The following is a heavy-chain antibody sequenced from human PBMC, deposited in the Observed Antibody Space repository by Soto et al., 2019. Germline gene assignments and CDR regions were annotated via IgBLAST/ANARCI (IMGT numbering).Heavy chain of an antibody. D-gene: IGHD3-10*01. CDR2: ISGSGGST. J-gene: IGHJ4*02. V-gene: IGHV3-23*01. Sequence: PGGSLRLSCAASGFTFSSYAMSWVRQAPGKGLEWVSAISGSGGSTYYADSVKGRFTISRDNSKNTLYLQMNSLRAEDTAVYYCAKDLGYGSGSPILLFDYWGRGTLVTVSS. CDR1: GFTFSSYA. CDR3: AKDLGYGSGSPILLFDY.